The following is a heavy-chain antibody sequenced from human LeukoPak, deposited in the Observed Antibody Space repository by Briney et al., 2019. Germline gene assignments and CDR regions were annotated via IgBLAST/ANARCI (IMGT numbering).Heavy chain of an antibody. V-gene: IGHV5-51*01. Sequence: GESLNISCKDSGYTFSTYWVGWVRQMPGKGLEYMGIIFPDTSEVRYGPAFQGQVTISADRSISTAYLQWTSLKASDTAMYYCARHTGRPQAGWFDPWGQGTLVTVSS. J-gene: IGHJ5*02. CDR1: GYTFSTYW. D-gene: IGHD3-10*01. CDR3: ARHTGRPQAGWFDP. CDR2: IFPDTSEV.